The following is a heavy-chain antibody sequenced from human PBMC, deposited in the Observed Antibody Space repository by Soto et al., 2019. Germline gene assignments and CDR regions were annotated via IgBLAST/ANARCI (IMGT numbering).Heavy chain of an antibody. D-gene: IGHD2-15*01. Sequence: PSETLSLTCAVSGGSISSYYWSWIRQPPGKGLEWIGYIYYRGSTNYNPSLKTRLTISLDTSKNQISLKLSSVTAADTAVHYCAKGYCSGGSCYGFDYWGQGTLVTVSS. V-gene: IGHV4-59*01. CDR3: AKGYCSGGSCYGFDY. CDR2: IYYRGST. CDR1: GGSISSYY. J-gene: IGHJ4*02.